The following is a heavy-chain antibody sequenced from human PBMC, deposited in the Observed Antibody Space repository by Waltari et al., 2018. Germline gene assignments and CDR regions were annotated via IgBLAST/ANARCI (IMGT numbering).Heavy chain of an antibody. CDR1: GFSLSPFG. D-gene: IGHD3-10*01. V-gene: IGHV3-30*18. CDR2: ASFDGSTT. Sequence: QVQLVESGGGVVQPGMSLRLSCAAYGFSLSPFGMHWVRQAPGKGLEWVALASFDGSTTYYADSVRGRFTISRDNSKNTLYLDINTLRVDDTAIYYCAKDAFGNTYLDHWGQGTLVTVSS. CDR3: AKDAFGNTYLDH. J-gene: IGHJ5*02.